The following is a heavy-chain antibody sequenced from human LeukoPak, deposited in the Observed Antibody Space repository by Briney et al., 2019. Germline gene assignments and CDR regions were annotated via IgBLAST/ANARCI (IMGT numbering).Heavy chain of an antibody. V-gene: IGHV4-34*01. CDR1: GGSFSGYY. J-gene: IGHJ2*01. D-gene: IGHD7-27*01. CDR3: ARPLPGDDFDWYFDL. Sequence: SETLSLTCAVYGGSFSGYYWSWIRQPPGKGLEWIGEINHIGSTNYNPSLKSRVTISVDTSKNQFSLKLSSVTAADTAVYYCARPLPGDDFDWYFDLWGRGTLVTVSS. CDR2: INHIGST.